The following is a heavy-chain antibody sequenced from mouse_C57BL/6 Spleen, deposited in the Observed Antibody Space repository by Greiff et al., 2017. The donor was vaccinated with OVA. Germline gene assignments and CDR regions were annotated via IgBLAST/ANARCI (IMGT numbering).Heavy chain of an antibody. CDR2: IDPSDSYT. D-gene: IGHD2-5*01. CDR3: ARGSNYVSFDY. J-gene: IGHJ2*01. V-gene: IGHV1-50*01. CDR1: GYTFTSYW. Sequence: VQLKQPGAELVKPGASVKLSCKASGYTFTSYWMQWVKQRPGQGLEWIGEIDPSDSYTNYNQKFKGKATLTVDTSSSTAYMQLSSLTSEDSAVYYCARGSNYVSFDYWGQGTTLTVSS.